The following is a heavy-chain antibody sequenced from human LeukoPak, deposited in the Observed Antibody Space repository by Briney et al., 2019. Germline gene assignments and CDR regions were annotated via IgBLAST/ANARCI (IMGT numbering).Heavy chain of an antibody. CDR3: AKGCGTSCYAIDY. Sequence: SGGSLRLSCSASALTFSDYAMLWVRQAPGKGLEYVSAISTNGGSTNYADSVKARFTISRDNSKNTLYLQVNSLRAEDTAVYYCAKGCGTSCYAIDYWGQGTLVTVSS. J-gene: IGHJ4*02. D-gene: IGHD2-2*01. CDR1: ALTFSDYA. V-gene: IGHV3-64*04. CDR2: ISTNGGST.